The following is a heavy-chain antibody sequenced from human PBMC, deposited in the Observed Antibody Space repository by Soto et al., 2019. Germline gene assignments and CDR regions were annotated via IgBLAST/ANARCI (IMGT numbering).Heavy chain of an antibody. CDR3: ARHRITMVRGVVTYGMDV. D-gene: IGHD3-10*01. Sequence: GESLKISCKGSGYSFSSYWIDWVRQMPGKGLEWMGIIYPGDADTRYSPSFQGQVTISADKSISTAYLQWSSLKASDTAMYYCARHRITMVRGVVTYGMDVWGQGTTVTVSS. V-gene: IGHV5-51*01. J-gene: IGHJ6*02. CDR2: IYPGDADT. CDR1: GYSFSSYW.